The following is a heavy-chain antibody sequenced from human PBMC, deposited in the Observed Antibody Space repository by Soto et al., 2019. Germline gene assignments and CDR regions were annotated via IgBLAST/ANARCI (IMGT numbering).Heavy chain of an antibody. CDR3: ARNPLSYYYYMDV. Sequence: QLQLQESGPGLVKPSETLSLTCTVSGGSISSSSYYWGWIRQPPGKGLEWIGSIYYSGSTYYNPSLKSRVTISVDTSKNQFSLKLSSVTAADTAVYYCARNPLSYYYYMDVWGKGTTVTVSS. D-gene: IGHD3-16*01. CDR2: IYYSGST. CDR1: GGSISSSSYY. J-gene: IGHJ6*03. V-gene: IGHV4-39*01.